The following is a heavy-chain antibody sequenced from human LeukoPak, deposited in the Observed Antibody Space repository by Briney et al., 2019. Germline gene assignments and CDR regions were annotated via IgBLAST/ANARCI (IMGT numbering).Heavy chain of an antibody. CDR1: RYTFTGYY. CDR3: ARKSAVRSTSEFDF. CDR2: INPNSGGT. V-gene: IGHV1-2*02. D-gene: IGHD2-2*01. J-gene: IGHJ4*02. Sequence: ASLKVSCKASRYTFTGYYINWVRQAPGQGLEWMGWINPNSGGTNYPQKFQGRVTMTSDTSISTAYMELTSLRSDDSAVYYCARKSAVRSTSEFDFWGQGTLVTVSS.